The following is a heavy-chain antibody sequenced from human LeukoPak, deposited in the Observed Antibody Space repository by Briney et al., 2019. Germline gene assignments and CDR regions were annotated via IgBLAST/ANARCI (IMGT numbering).Heavy chain of an antibody. Sequence: ASVKVSCKASGYTFTGYYMHWVRQAPGQGLEWMGRINPNSGGTNYAQKFQGRVTMTRDTSISTAYMELSRLRSDDTAVYYCARSETGDWWYFDLWGRGTLVTVYS. CDR1: GYTFTGYY. J-gene: IGHJ2*01. D-gene: IGHD7-27*01. CDR3: ARSETGDWWYFDL. V-gene: IGHV1-2*06. CDR2: INPNSGGT.